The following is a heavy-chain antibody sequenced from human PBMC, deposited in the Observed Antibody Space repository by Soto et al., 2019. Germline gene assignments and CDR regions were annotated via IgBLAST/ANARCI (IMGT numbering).Heavy chain of an antibody. D-gene: IGHD6-19*01. V-gene: IGHV3-15*01. CDR2: IKSKTDGGTT. Sequence: GGSLRLSCAASGFTFSNAWMSWVRQTPGKGLEWVGRIKSKTDGGTTDYAAPVKGRFTISRNDSKNTLYLQMNSLKTEDTAVYYCTTGSPVAGSLFDYWGQGTLVTVSS. J-gene: IGHJ4*02. CDR3: TTGSPVAGSLFDY. CDR1: GFTFSNAW.